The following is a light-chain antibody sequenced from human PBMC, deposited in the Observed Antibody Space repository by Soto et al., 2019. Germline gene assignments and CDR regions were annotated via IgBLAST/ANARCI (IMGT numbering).Light chain of an antibody. Sequence: EIVMTQSPATLSVSPGERATLSCRASQSLYSNLAWYQQKPGQAPRLLIYGASTRATGIPARFSGSGSGTEFTLTISSLQSEDFAVYYCQQYNNWLMYTFGQGTKLEIK. V-gene: IGKV3-15*01. J-gene: IGKJ2*01. CDR1: QSLYSN. CDR2: GAS. CDR3: QQYNNWLMYT.